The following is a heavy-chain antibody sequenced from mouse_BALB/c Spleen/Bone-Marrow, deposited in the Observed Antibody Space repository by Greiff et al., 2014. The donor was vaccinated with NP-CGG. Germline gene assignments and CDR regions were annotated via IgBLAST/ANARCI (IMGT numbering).Heavy chain of an antibody. Sequence: QVQLQQSGSVLVRPGASVKLPCKASGYTFASSWMHWAKQRPGQGLEWIGEIHPNSGNTNYNEKFKGKATLTVDTSSSTAYVDLSSLTSEDSAVYYCARELGRGYYSDYWGQGTTLTVSS. CDR2: IHPNSGNT. V-gene: IGHV1S130*01. J-gene: IGHJ2*01. CDR1: GYTFASSW. D-gene: IGHD4-1*01. CDR3: ARELGRGYYSDY.